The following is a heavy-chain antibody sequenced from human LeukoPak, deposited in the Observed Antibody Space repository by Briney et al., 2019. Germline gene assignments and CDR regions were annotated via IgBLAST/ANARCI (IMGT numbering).Heavy chain of an antibody. J-gene: IGHJ6*02. CDR1: GFTFSSYA. D-gene: IGHD6-19*01. CDR3: AKDAGTGWYQYYYGMDV. V-gene: IGHV3-30*04. CDR2: ISYDGSNK. Sequence: GGSLRLSCAASGFTFSSYAMHWVRQAPGKGLEWVAVISYDGSNKYYADSVKGRFTISRDNSKNTLYLQMNSLRAEDTAVYYCAKDAGTGWYQYYYGMDVWGQGTTVTVSS.